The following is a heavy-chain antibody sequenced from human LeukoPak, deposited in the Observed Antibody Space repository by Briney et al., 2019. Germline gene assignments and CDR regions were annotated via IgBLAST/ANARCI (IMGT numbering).Heavy chain of an antibody. V-gene: IGHV1-2*02. CDR3: ARGTYGGHFDY. CDR2: FDPKSGAT. D-gene: IGHD4-23*01. Sequence: ASVKVSCKASGHTFSGYYVHWVRQAPGQGLEWMGWFDPKSGATNYAQKFQDRVTMTRDTSINTAYMELWRLRSDDTAVYYCARGTYGGHFDYWGQGTLVTVPS. CDR1: GHTFSGYY. J-gene: IGHJ4*02.